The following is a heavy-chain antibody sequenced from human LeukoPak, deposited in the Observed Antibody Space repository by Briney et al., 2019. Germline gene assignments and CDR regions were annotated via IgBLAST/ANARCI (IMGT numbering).Heavy chain of an antibody. CDR3: ARDGGSSWPDYYGMDV. CDR2: IYSGGST. Sequence: GSLRLSCAASGFTVSSNYMSWVRQAPGKGLEWVSVIYSGGSTYYADSVKGRFTISRDNSKNTLYLQMNSLRAEDTAVYYCARDGGSSWPDYYGMDVWGQGTTVTVSS. J-gene: IGHJ6*02. V-gene: IGHV3-66*01. D-gene: IGHD6-13*01. CDR1: GFTVSSNY.